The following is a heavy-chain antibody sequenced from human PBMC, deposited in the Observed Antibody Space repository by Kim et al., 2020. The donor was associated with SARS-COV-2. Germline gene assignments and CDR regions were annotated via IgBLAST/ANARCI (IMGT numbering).Heavy chain of an antibody. J-gene: IGHJ4*02. V-gene: IGHV3-53*01. D-gene: IGHD1-26*01. Sequence: ADSVKGRFTISRDNSKNTLYLQMNSLRAEDTAVYYCARDRGYSGSYLPTNWGQGTLVTVSS. CDR3: ARDRGYSGSYLPTN.